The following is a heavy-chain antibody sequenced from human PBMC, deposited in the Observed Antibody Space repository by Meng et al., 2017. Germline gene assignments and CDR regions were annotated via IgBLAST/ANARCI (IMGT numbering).Heavy chain of an antibody. V-gene: IGHV3-15*01. D-gene: IGHD6-13*01. CDR2: IKRNSDGGTI. J-gene: IGHJ4*02. CDR3: ATGAAAADH. CDR1: GLSFTDAW. Sequence: GGSLRLSCVASGLSFTDAWMSWVRQAPGKGLEWVGRIKRNSDGGTIDYAAPVKGRFTISRDDSKNTLYLQMDSLITEDTAVYFCATGAAAADHWGQGTLVIVSS.